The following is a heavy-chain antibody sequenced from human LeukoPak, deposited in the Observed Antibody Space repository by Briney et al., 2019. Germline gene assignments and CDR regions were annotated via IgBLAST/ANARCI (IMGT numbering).Heavy chain of an antibody. J-gene: IGHJ4*02. CDR3: ARVGYYYDSSGYDY. Sequence: GASMKVSCKASGYTFTSYGISWVRQAPGQGLEWMGWISAYNGNTNYAQKLQGRVTMTTDTSTSTAYMELRSLRSDDTAVYYCARVGYYYDSSGYDYWGQGTLVTVSS. CDR2: ISAYNGNT. D-gene: IGHD3-22*01. V-gene: IGHV1-18*01. CDR1: GYTFTSYG.